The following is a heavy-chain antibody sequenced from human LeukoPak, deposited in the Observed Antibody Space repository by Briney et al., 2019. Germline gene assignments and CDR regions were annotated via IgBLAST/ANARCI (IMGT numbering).Heavy chain of an antibody. CDR1: GGSFSGYY. CDR3: ARGVVVVVPAYYYYMDV. D-gene: IGHD2-2*01. V-gene: IGHV4-34*01. J-gene: IGHJ6*03. Sequence: SETLSLTCAVYGGSFSGYYWSWIRQPPGKGLEWIGEINHSGSTNYNPSLKSRVTISVDTSKNQFSLKLRSVTAADTAVYYCARGVVVVVPAYYYYMDVWGKGTTVAVSS. CDR2: INHSGST.